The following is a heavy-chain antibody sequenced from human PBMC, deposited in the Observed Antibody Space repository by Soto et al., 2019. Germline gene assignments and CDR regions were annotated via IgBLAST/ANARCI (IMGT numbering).Heavy chain of an antibody. V-gene: IGHV5-51*01. CDR3: AKDFDSYSSGRYGMDF. J-gene: IGHJ6*01. Sequence: WVGAVRQENKQGLEWTGIIYPGDSDTKYSPSFQGQVTITADTSIDTVFLQMNNLRAEDTAVYYCAKDFDSYSSGRYGMDFWVNGTTVIGFS. CDR2: IYPGDSDT. CDR1: W. D-gene: IGHD6-19*01.